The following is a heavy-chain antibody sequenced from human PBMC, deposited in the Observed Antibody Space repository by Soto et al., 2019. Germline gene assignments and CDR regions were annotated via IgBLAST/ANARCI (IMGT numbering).Heavy chain of an antibody. V-gene: IGHV1-58*02. J-gene: IGHJ5*01. CDR1: GFDFGSFG. CDR3: STDRPDIAIGWPA. CDR2: LVVGNGST. D-gene: IGHD2-15*01. Sequence: SVKVSCTASGFDFGSFGMPWVGQAHGQGLEWIGWLVVGNGSTSYAPQFQGRVTITRDMFTRTTYMDLYNLRSEDTAVYFCSTDRPDIAIGWPAWGQ.